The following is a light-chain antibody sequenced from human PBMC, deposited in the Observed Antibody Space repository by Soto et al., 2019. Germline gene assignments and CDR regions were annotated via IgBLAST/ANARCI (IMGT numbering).Light chain of an antibody. CDR1: SSDVGGYNY. CDR3: CSYTDTSARV. V-gene: IGLV2-14*01. J-gene: IGLJ2*01. Sequence: QSALTQPASVSGSPGQSITISCTGTSSDVGGYNYVSWYQQHPGKAPKLMIFEVSNRPSGVSTRFSGSKSGNTASLTISGLQAEDEADYYCCSYTDTSARVFGGGTKLTVL. CDR2: EVS.